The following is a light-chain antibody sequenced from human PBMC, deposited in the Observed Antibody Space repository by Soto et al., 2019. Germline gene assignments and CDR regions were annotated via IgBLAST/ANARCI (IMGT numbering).Light chain of an antibody. Sequence: EVLLTQSPGTLSLSPGDRATLSCRASQSLTNNFLAWYQQKPGQTPRLLIHPATSRATDIPDRFAATGSGTDFTLTISRLEPEDFAVYFCQQYGRLPVSFGGGTKIEIK. CDR2: PAT. CDR1: QSLTNNF. CDR3: QQYGRLPVS. V-gene: IGKV3-20*01. J-gene: IGKJ4*01.